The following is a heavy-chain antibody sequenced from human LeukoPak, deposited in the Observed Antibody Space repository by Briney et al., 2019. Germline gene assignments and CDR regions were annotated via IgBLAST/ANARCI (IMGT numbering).Heavy chain of an antibody. CDR1: GGSISSSSYY. CDR3: ASKGTYYDILTGYYPGWVDY. Sequence: KPSETLSLTCTVSGGSISSSSYYWGWIRQPPGKGLEWIGSIYYSGSTYYNPSLKSRVTISVDTSKNQFSLKLSSVTAADTAVYYCASKGTYYDILTGYYPGWVDYWGQGTLVTVSS. V-gene: IGHV4-39*01. CDR2: IYYSGST. D-gene: IGHD3-9*01. J-gene: IGHJ4*02.